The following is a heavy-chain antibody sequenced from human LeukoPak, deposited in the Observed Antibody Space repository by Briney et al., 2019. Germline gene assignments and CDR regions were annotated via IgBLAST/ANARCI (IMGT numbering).Heavy chain of an antibody. CDR3: ARRSFQYGSGPGPFDI. Sequence: PGGSLRLSCAASGFTFSSYGMHWVRQAPGKGLEWVAVISYDGSNKYYADSVKGRFTISRDNSKNTLYLQMNSLRAEDTAVYYCARRSFQYGSGPGPFDIWGQGTMVTVSS. CDR2: ISYDGSNK. V-gene: IGHV3-30*03. CDR1: GFTFSSYG. D-gene: IGHD3-10*01. J-gene: IGHJ3*02.